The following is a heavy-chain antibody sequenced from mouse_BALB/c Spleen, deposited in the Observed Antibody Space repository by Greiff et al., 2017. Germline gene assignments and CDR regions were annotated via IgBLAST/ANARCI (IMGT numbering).Heavy chain of an antibody. CDR3: ARFTTATSYDY. CDR1: GYTFTSYT. Sequence: QVHVKQSGAELARPGASVKMSCKASGYTFTSYTMHWVKQRPGQGLEWIGYINPSSGYTNYNQKFKDKATLTADKSSSTAYMQLSSLTSEDSAVYYCARFTTATSYDYWGQGTTLTVSS. J-gene: IGHJ2*01. CDR2: INPSSGYT. D-gene: IGHD1-2*01. V-gene: IGHV1-4*01.